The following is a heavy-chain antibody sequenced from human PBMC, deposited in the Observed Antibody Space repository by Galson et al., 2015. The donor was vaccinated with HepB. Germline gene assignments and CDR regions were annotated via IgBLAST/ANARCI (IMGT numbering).Heavy chain of an antibody. J-gene: IGHJ6*02. D-gene: IGHD6-13*01. CDR2: MSSSTNYI. CDR3: ATNTPAAVTRASGMDV. Sequence: SLRLSCAASGSILSSYSMNWVRQAPGKGLGWVSSMSSSTNYIYYADSVKGRFTVSIDNAKNSLFLQMNSLRAEDTAVYYCATNTPAAVTRASGMDVWGQGTAVTVSS. V-gene: IGHV3-21*01. CDR1: GSILSSYS.